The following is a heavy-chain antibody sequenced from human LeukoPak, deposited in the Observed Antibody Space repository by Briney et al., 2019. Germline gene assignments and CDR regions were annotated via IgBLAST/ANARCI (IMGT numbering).Heavy chain of an antibody. J-gene: IGHJ4*02. Sequence: GGSLRLSCAASGFTFSTYNMNWVRQAPGKGLEWVSSITSSSSYIYYADSVKGRFTISRDNAKNSLYLQMNSLRAEDTAVYYCAKNKRGGGYSSPYYFDHWGQGTLVTVSP. CDR1: GFTFSTYN. CDR3: AKNKRGGGYSSPYYFDH. CDR2: ITSSSSYI. D-gene: IGHD2-21*01. V-gene: IGHV3-21*01.